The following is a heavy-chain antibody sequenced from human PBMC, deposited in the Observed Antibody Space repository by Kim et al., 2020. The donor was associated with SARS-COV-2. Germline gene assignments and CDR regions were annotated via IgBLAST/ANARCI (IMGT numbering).Heavy chain of an antibody. CDR3: ARDRISGDNDAFDI. Sequence: GGSLRLSCAASGFTFSSYGMHWVRQAPGKGLEWVAVIWYDGSNKYYADSVKGRFTISRDNSKNTLYLQMNSLRAEDTAVYYCARDRISGDNDAFDIWGQGTMVTVSS. V-gene: IGHV3-33*01. J-gene: IGHJ3*02. CDR2: IWYDGSNK. CDR1: GFTFSSYG. D-gene: IGHD2-21*02.